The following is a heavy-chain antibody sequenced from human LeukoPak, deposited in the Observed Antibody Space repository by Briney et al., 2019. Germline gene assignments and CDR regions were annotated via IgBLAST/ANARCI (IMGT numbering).Heavy chain of an antibody. CDR1: GFTFSSYT. D-gene: IGHD1-14*01. V-gene: IGHV3-21*01. CDR3: ARDLNREDFDY. J-gene: IGHJ4*02. CDR2: ISSSSSNI. Sequence: GGSLRLSCAASGFTFSSYTMNWVRQAPGKGLEWVSSISSSSSNIYYADSVKGRFTISRDNAKNSLYLQMTSLRAEDTAVYHCARDLNREDFDYWGQGTLVAVSS.